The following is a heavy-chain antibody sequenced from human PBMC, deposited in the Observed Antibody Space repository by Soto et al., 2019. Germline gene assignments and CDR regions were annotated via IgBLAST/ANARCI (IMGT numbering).Heavy chain of an antibody. CDR2: IIPIFGTA. Sequence: AASVKVSCKASGGTFSSYAISWVRQAPGQGLEWMGGIIPIFGTANYAQKFQGRVTITADKSTSTAYMELSSLRSEDTAVYYCARAYDFWSGYMKNYYYYGMDVWGQGTTVTVSS. J-gene: IGHJ6*02. D-gene: IGHD3-3*01. CDR3: ARAYDFWSGYMKNYYYYGMDV. CDR1: GGTFSSYA. V-gene: IGHV1-69*06.